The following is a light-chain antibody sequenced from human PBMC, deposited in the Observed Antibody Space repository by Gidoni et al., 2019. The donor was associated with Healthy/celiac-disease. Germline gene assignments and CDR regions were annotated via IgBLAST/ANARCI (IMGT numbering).Light chain of an antibody. CDR1: QSVSSY. CDR3: QQRSNWPRT. Sequence: EIVLTQSPATLSLSPGERATLSCRASQSVSSYLAWSQQQPGQAPRLLIYDASNRATGIPARVRGSGSGTDFTLTISSLEPEDLAVYYCQQRSNWPRTFGQGTKLEIK. CDR2: DAS. J-gene: IGKJ2*01. V-gene: IGKV3-11*01.